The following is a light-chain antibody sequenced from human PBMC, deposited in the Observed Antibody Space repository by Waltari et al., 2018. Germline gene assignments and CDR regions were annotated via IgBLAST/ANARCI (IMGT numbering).Light chain of an antibody. J-gene: IGLJ1*01. V-gene: IGLV3-21*04. CDR2: YVR. CDR3: HVWHPHVDPGV. Sequence: SYVVTQPPSVSVAPGEPATIPRGGYNIGTYSVHWYQQKAGQTPVLVIFYVRDRPSGIPDRFSGSNSGNTANLTISRVEAGDEARYYCHVWHPHVDPGVFGTGTEVTVL. CDR1: NIGTYS.